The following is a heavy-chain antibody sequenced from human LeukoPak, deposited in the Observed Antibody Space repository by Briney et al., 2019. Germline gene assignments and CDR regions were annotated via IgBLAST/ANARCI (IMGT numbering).Heavy chain of an antibody. CDR3: ARFMKGTYYYDSSGYRSYFDY. CDR1: GYTFTSYD. Sequence: ASVKVSCKASGYTFTSYDINWVRQATGQGLEWMGWMNPNSGNTGYAQKFQGRVTMTRNTSISTAYMELSSLRSEDTAVYYCARFMKGTYYYDSSGYRSYFDYWGQGTLVTVSS. D-gene: IGHD3-22*01. CDR2: MNPNSGNT. V-gene: IGHV1-8*01. J-gene: IGHJ4*02.